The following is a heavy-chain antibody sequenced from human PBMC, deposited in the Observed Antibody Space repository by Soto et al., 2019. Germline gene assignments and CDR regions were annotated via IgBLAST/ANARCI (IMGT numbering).Heavy chain of an antibody. D-gene: IGHD6-6*01. Sequence: PGGSLRLSCAASGFTFSSYAMSWVRQAPGKGLEWVSAISGSGGSTYYADSVKGRFTISRDNSKNTLYLQMNSLRAEDTAVYYCAKDLYSSSSYSRYYYYGMDVWGQGTTVTVSS. CDR1: GFTFSSYA. CDR2: ISGSGGST. J-gene: IGHJ6*02. CDR3: AKDLYSSSSYSRYYYYGMDV. V-gene: IGHV3-23*01.